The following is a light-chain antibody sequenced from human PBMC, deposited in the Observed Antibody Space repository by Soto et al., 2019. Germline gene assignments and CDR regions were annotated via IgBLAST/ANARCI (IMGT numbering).Light chain of an antibody. CDR3: QTWGTGIGV. CDR2: LNSDGSH. CDR1: SGHSSYA. J-gene: IGLJ3*02. V-gene: IGLV4-69*01. Sequence: QLVLTQSPSASASLGASVKLTCTLSSGHSSYAIAWHQQQPEKGPRYLMKLNSDGSHSKGDGIPDRFSGSSSGAERYLTISSLQSEDEADYYCQTWGTGIGVFGGWTKLTVL.